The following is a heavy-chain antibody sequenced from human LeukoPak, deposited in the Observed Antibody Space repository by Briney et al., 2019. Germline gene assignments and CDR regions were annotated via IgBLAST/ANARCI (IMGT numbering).Heavy chain of an antibody. Sequence: SETLSLTCAVYGGSLSGYYWGWIRQPPGKGLEWIGEINHSGSTNYNPSLKSRVTISVDTSKNQFSLKLSSVTAADTAVYYCARAYMDYWGQGTLVAVSS. J-gene: IGHJ4*02. CDR1: GGSLSGYY. D-gene: IGHD1-14*01. CDR3: ARAYMDY. CDR2: INHSGST. V-gene: IGHV4-34*01.